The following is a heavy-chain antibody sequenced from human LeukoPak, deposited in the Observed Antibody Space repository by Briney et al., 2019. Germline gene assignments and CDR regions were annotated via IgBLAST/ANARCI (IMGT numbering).Heavy chain of an antibody. CDR2: INSDGNNI. V-gene: IGHV3-48*04. J-gene: IGHJ4*02. CDR1: GFTFSSYG. Sequence: GGSLRLSCAASGFTFSSYGMQWVRQAPGKGPEWLSFINSDGNNIYYRDSVKGRFTISRDNAKKTLYLEMNNLRVDDTAIYYCATSRVFDFWGQGTLVAVSS. CDR3: ATSRVFDF.